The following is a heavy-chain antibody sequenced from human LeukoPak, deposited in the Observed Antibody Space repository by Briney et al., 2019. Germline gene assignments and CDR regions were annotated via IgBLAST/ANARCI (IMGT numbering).Heavy chain of an antibody. CDR3: AGETYYYDSSGYYY. J-gene: IGHJ4*02. CDR2: IYYSGST. Sequence: SETLSLTCTVSGGSASSGTYYWNWLRQPPGKGLEWIGHIYYSGSTNYNPSLKSRVTISVDTSKNQFSLKLSSVTAADTAMYYCAGETYYYDSSGYYYWGQGTLVTVSS. V-gene: IGHV4-61*01. D-gene: IGHD3-22*01. CDR1: GGSASSGTYY.